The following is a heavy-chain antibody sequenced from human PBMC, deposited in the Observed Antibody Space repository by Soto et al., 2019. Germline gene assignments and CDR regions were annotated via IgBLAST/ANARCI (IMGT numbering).Heavy chain of an antibody. CDR1: GFTFSSYG. CDR2: ISYDGSNK. CDR3: AKAYDFWSGTHDAFDI. Sequence: QVQLVESGGGVVQPGRSLRLSCAASGFTFSSYGMHWVRQAPGKGLEWVAVISYDGSNKYYADSVKGRFTISRDNSKNSLYLQMNSLRAEDMAVYYCAKAYDFWSGTHDAFDIWGQGTMVTVSS. J-gene: IGHJ3*02. V-gene: IGHV3-30*18. D-gene: IGHD3-3*01.